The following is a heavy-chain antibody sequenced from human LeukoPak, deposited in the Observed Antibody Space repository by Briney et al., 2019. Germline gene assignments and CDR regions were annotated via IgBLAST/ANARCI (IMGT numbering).Heavy chain of an antibody. CDR3: AKDRSYYDSSGYLSPNGYFDY. J-gene: IGHJ4*02. CDR2: ISYDGSNK. CDR1: GFTFSSYG. D-gene: IGHD3-22*01. V-gene: IGHV3-30*18. Sequence: GGSLRLSCAASGFTFSSYGMHWVRQAPGKGLEWVAVISYDGSNKYCADSVKGRFTISRDNSKNTLYLQMNSLRAEDTAVYYCAKDRSYYDSSGYLSPNGYFDYWGQGTLVTVSS.